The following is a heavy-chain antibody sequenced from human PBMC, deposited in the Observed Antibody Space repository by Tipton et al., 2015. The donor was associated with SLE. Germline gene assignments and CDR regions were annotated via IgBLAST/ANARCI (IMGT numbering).Heavy chain of an antibody. J-gene: IGHJ5*02. CDR1: VYSISSGYF. Sequence: TLSLTCAVSVYSISSGYFWGWIRQPPGKGLEWIGTIDHSGYTYYSPSLKSRVIMSVDTSKNQFSLKLNSVTAADTAFYYCARDLGHGGDSDLWGQGTLVTVS. CDR3: ARDLGHGGDSDL. D-gene: IGHD2-21*01. V-gene: IGHV4-38-2*02. CDR2: IDHSGYT.